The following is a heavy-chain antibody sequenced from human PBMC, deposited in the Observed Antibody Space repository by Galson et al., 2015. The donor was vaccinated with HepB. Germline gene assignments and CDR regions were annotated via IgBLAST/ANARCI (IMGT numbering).Heavy chain of an antibody. D-gene: IGHD3-3*01. CDR2: ISSSSSTI. CDR3: ARDREEWLPQDYYYYGMDV. V-gene: IGHV3-48*01. J-gene: IGHJ6*02. CDR1: GFTFSSYS. Sequence: SLRLSCAASGFTFSSYSMNWVRQAPGKGLEWVSYISSSSSTIYYADSVKGRFTISRDNAKNSLYLQMNSLRAEDTAVYYCARDREEWLPQDYYYYGMDVWGQGTTVTVSS.